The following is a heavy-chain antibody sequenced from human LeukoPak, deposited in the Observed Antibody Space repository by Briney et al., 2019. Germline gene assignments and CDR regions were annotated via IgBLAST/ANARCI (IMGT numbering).Heavy chain of an antibody. CDR3: AKNIAAADYMDV. CDR2: IWYDGSNK. V-gene: IGHV3-30*02. D-gene: IGHD6-13*01. CDR1: GFTFSSYG. Sequence: PGGSLRLSCAASGFTFSSYGMHWVRQAPGKGLEWVTFIWYDGSNKYYAESVKGRFTISRDNSKNTLYLQMNSLRAEDTALYYCAKNIAAADYMDVWGKGTTVTVSS. J-gene: IGHJ6*03.